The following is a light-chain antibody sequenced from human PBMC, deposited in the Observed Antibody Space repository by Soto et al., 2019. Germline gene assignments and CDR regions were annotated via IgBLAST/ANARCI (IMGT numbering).Light chain of an antibody. Sequence: QSVLTQPPSVSGPPGQAVTISCTGSITDVGDYDSVSWCQQHPGKAPKLIIYQVTKLSAGVSSLFSASTGGNAAFPTSSVLQAEDEAYYCFTSYTSRNTRVFGTGTKLTVL. CDR3: TSYTSRNTRV. CDR1: ITDVGDYDS. J-gene: IGLJ1*01. V-gene: IGLV2-14*01. CDR2: QVT.